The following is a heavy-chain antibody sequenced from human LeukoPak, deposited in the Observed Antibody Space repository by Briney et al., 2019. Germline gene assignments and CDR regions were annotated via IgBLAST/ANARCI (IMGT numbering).Heavy chain of an antibody. V-gene: IGHV1-69*05. CDR2: IIPMFGTA. CDR3: ARVFARGGEISGSYYYY. J-gene: IGHJ4*02. D-gene: IGHD1-26*01. Sequence: SVKVSCKASGGTFSSYAISWVRQAPGQGLEWMGGIIPMFGTANYAQKFQGRVTITTEESTSTAYMALSSRGSEDTAMYYCARVFARGGEISGSYYYYWGQGTLVTVSS. CDR1: GGTFSSYA.